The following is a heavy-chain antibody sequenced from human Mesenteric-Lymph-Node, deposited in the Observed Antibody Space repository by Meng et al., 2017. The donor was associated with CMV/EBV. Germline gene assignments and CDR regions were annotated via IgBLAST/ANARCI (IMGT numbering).Heavy chain of an antibody. J-gene: IGHJ4*02. V-gene: IGHV1-69*05. CDR3: ARGAMVRGVIDY. CDR1: GGTFSSYA. D-gene: IGHD3-10*01. Sequence: SVKVSCKASGGTFSSYAISWVRQAPGQGLEWMGGIIPIFGTANYAQKFQGRVTITTDESTSTAYMELSSLRSEDTAVYYCARGAMVRGVIDYWGQGTLVTVSS. CDR2: IIPIFGTA.